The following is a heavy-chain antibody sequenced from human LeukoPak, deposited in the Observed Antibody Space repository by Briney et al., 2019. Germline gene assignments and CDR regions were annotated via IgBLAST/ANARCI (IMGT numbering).Heavy chain of an antibody. D-gene: IGHD2-21*01. CDR3: ARVRGSLVVVN. Sequence: SETLSLTCAVYGGSFSGYYWSWIRQPPGKGLEWIGEINHSGSTNYNPSLKSRVTISVDTSKNQFSLKLSSVTAADTAVYYCARVRGSLVVVNWGQGTLVTVSS. V-gene: IGHV4-34*01. CDR2: INHSGST. CDR1: GGSFSGYY. J-gene: IGHJ4*02.